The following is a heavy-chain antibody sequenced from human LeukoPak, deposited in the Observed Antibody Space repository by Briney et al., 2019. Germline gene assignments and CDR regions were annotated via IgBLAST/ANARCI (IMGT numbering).Heavy chain of an antibody. CDR1: GFTFSNYV. CDR2: ISGSGDNT. D-gene: IGHD2-15*01. CDR3: AKDPDIVVVVAATLDY. Sequence: SGGSLRLSCAASGFTFSNYVMNWVRQAPGKGLEWVSAISGSGDNTYYADSVKSRFTISRDNSKNTLYLQMYSLRAEDTAVYYCAKDPDIVVVVAATLDYWGQGTLVTVSS. J-gene: IGHJ4*02. V-gene: IGHV3-23*01.